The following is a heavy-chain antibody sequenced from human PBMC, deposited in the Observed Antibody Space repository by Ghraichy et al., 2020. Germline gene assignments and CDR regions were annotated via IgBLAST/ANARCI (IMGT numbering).Heavy chain of an antibody. CDR3: ARRANRVDWLPYSFDY. Sequence: SETLSLTCTVSGGSISSGDHFWGWIRQAPGKGLEWIGSLHYRGKTYYNPSLESRVTISIDTSKNQFSLRLTSVTAGDTAVYYCARRANRVDWLPYSFDYWGQGNLVIVSS. J-gene: IGHJ4*02. V-gene: IGHV4-39*01. CDR1: GGSISSGDHF. D-gene: IGHD3-9*01. CDR2: LHYRGKT.